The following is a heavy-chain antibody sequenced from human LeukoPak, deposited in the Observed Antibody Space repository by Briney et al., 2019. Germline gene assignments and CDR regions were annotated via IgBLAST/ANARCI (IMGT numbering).Heavy chain of an antibody. CDR1: GDSITSSSYY. V-gene: IGHV4-39*07. J-gene: IGHJ4*02. CDR2: IYYSGST. Sequence: SETLSLTCTVSGDSITSSSYYWGWIRQPPGKGLEWIGSIYYSGSTYYNPSLKSRVTISVDTSKNQFSLKLSSVTAADTAVYYCARDLHSSSWSLDYWGQGTLVTVSS. CDR3: ARDLHSSSWSLDY. D-gene: IGHD6-13*01.